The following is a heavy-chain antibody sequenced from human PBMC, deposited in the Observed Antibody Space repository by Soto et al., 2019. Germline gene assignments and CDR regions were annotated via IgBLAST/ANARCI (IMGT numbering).Heavy chain of an antibody. CDR2: TRNKANNYIT. J-gene: IGHJ4*02. Sequence: EVQLVESGGGLVQPGGSLRLSCAASGFTLSDHYMDWVRQAQGKGLEWLGRTRNKANNYITEYATSVKGRFTISRDDSKNSVYLQLNSLNSEDTAVYYCGRWTSGSPDCWGQGTLLTVSS. D-gene: IGHD1-26*01. V-gene: IGHV3-72*01. CDR1: GFTLSDHY. CDR3: GRWTSGSPDC.